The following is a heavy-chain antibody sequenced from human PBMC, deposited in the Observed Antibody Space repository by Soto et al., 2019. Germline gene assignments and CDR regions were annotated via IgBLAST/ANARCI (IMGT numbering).Heavy chain of an antibody. CDR3: GRSSSMLGSSWSHS. CDR1: GYSFRSYG. Sequence: ASVKVSCKASGYSFRSYGINWVRQAPGQGLEWIGWVSGYNYNTKYAQKLQGRITVNTDTSTNTAYMELRSLRSDDTAVYYCGRSSSMLGSSWSHSWGPATLLT. J-gene: IGHJ5*01. CDR2: VSGYNYNT. D-gene: IGHD2-8*01. V-gene: IGHV1-18*01.